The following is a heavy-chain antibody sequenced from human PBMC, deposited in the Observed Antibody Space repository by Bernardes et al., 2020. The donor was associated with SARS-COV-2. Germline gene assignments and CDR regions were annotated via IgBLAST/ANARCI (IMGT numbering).Heavy chain of an antibody. Sequence: SAPTLVKPTQTLTLTCTVSGFSLSTSEVRVGWIRQPPGKALEWLALIYWNDEKLYNPSQKSRLTITKDTSKKQVVLTMTNMDPADTATYYCVYRGRSDPSIAESNWFGPWGQGTLVTVSS. J-gene: IGHJ5*02. V-gene: IGHV2-5*01. CDR2: IYWNDEK. CDR3: VYRGRSDPSIAESNWFGP. CDR1: GFSLSTSEVR. D-gene: IGHD2-15*01.